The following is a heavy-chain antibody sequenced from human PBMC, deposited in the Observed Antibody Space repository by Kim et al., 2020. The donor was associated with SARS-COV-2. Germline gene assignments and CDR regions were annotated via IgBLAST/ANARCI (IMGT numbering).Heavy chain of an antibody. D-gene: IGHD4-17*01. Sequence: SETLSLTCTVSGGSISSYYWTWIRQPPGKGLEWIGYIHYSGSTNYNPSLKSRVTISVDTSKNQFSLNLSSVTAADTAVYYCAKGGYAVTTYDYWGQGTL. CDR3: AKGGYAVTTYDY. CDR1: GGSISSYY. V-gene: IGHV4-59*01. J-gene: IGHJ4*02. CDR2: IHYSGST.